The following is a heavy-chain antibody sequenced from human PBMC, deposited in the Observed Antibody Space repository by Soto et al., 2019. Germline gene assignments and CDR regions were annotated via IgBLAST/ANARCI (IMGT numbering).Heavy chain of an antibody. J-gene: IGHJ4*02. CDR2: LYYIGSA. V-gene: IGHV4-39*01. CDR3: TGQTTGGYPPKEFAH. CDR1: GVSVSSPSFY. Sequence: PSETLSLTCSVSGVSVSSPSFYWAWVRQSPGKGLEWIGSLYYIGSAYYSPSLKSRINISADSSRNQFSLKLASVTAADTGLYFCTGQTTGGYPPKEFAHGGQGARVPVPS. D-gene: IGHD2-15*01.